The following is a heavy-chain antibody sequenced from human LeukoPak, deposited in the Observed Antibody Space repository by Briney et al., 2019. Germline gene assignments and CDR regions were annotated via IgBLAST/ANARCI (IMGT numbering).Heavy chain of an antibody. V-gene: IGHV4-39*01. CDR2: IYYSGST. Sequence: SETLSLTCTVSGGSISSCSYYWGWIRQPPGKGLEWIGSIYYSGSTYYNPSLKSRVTITVDTSKNQFSLKLSSVTAADTAVYYCARQETVVTLDYWGQGTLVTVSS. CDR3: ARQETVVTLDY. D-gene: IGHD4-23*01. CDR1: GGSISSCSYY. J-gene: IGHJ4*02.